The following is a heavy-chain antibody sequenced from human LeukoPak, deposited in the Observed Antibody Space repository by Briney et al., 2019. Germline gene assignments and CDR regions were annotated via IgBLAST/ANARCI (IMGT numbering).Heavy chain of an antibody. CDR2: INGSGGSK. D-gene: IGHD1-26*01. Sequence: GGSLTLSCAASGFTFSSYDMSWVRQAPGKGLEWVSAINGSGGSKYYADSVKGRFTISSDNSKNTLYLQMNSLRADATAVYYCAKDAGLELGSWFDPWGQGTLVTVSS. CDR1: GFTFSSYD. J-gene: IGHJ5*02. V-gene: IGHV3-23*01. CDR3: AKDAGLELGSWFDP.